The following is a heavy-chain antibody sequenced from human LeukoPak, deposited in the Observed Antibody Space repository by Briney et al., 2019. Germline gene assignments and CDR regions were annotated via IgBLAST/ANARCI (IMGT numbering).Heavy chain of an antibody. CDR2: ISSSGSII. D-gene: IGHD6-6*01. CDR3: ARDLLGIAARVNAFDI. CDR1: GFTFSDYY. V-gene: IGHV3-11*04. J-gene: IGHJ3*02. Sequence: GGSLRLSCAASGFTFSDYYMSWIRQAPGKGLEWVSYISSSGSIIYYADSVKGRFTISRDNAKNSLYLQMNSLRAEDTAVYYCARDLLGIAARVNAFDIWGQGTMVTVSS.